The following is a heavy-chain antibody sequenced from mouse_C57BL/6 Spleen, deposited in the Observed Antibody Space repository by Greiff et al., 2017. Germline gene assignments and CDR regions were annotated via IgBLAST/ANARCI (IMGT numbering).Heavy chain of an antibody. Sequence: DVHLVESGGGLVKPGGSLKLSCAASGFTFSDYGMHWVRQAPEKGLEWVAYISSGSSTIYYADTVKGRFTISRDNAKNTLFLQMTSLRSEDTAMYYCANGYYDWFAYWGQGTLVTVSA. CDR3: ANGYYDWFAY. CDR1: GFTFSDYG. D-gene: IGHD2-3*01. V-gene: IGHV5-17*01. CDR2: ISSGSSTI. J-gene: IGHJ3*01.